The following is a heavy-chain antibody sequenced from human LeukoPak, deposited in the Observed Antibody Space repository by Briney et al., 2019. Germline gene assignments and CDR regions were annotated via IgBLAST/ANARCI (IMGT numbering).Heavy chain of an antibody. D-gene: IGHD4-11*01. CDR1: GFTVSSNY. V-gene: IGHV3-53*01. CDR2: TYSGGST. Sequence: GGSLRLSCAASGFTVSSNYMSWVRQAPGKGLEWVSVTYSGGSTYYADSVKGRFTISRDNSKNTLYLQMNSLRAEDTAVYYCAKKKTDYSYPSSFDYWGQGTLVTVSS. J-gene: IGHJ4*02. CDR3: AKKKTDYSYPSSFDY.